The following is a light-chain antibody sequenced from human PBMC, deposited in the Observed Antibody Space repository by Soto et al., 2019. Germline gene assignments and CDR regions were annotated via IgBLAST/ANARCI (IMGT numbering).Light chain of an antibody. CDR2: AAS. J-gene: IGKJ5*01. CDR3: QQRGDWPPIT. Sequence: DIQMTQSPSSLSASVGDRVTITCRASQSIGSYLNWYQQXPGKAPXLLMYAASNLQSGVPSRFSGSGSGTEFTLTISSLEPEDFAVYYGQQRGDWPPITFGQGTRLEIK. CDR1: QSIGSY. V-gene: IGKV1-39*01.